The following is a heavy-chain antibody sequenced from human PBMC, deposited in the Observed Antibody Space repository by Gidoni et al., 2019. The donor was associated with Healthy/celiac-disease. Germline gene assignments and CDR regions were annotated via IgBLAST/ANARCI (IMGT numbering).Heavy chain of an antibody. V-gene: IGHV1-69*04. CDR3: ASSSLRIAAAGDDAFDI. D-gene: IGHD6-13*01. J-gene: IGHJ3*02. Sequence: QVQLVQSGAEVKKPGSSVKVSCKASGGTFSSYAISWVRQAPGQGLEWMGRIIPILGIANYAQKFQGRVTITADQSTSTAYMELSSLRSEDTAVYYCASSSLRIAAAGDDAFDIWGQGTMVTVSS. CDR1: GGTFSSYA. CDR2: IIPILGIA.